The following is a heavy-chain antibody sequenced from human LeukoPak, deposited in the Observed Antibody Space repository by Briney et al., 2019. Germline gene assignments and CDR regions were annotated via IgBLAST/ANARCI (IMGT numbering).Heavy chain of an antibody. Sequence: SETLSLTCTVSGGSVSPYYWTWIRQPPGKGLEWIGYIYYSGTTRYNPSLKSRVTISVDTSKNQFSLKLSSVAAADTAVYYCARHYYDSSGSHFDYWGQGTLVTVSS. CDR2: IYYSGTT. D-gene: IGHD3-22*01. V-gene: IGHV4-59*08. CDR3: ARHYYDSSGSHFDY. J-gene: IGHJ4*02. CDR1: GGSVSPYY.